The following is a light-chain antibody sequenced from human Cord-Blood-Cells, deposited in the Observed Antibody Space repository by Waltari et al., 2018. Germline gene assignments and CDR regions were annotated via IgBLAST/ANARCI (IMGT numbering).Light chain of an antibody. CDR2: KAS. V-gene: IGKV1-5*03. CDR3: QQYNSYST. J-gene: IGKJ4*01. CDR1: HSLSSW. Sequence: DIQLTQSPSTLSASVGDRVTITCRASHSLSSWLACYQQKPGKAPKLLIDKASSLESGVPSRFSGSGSGTEFTLTISSPQPDDFATYYCQQYNSYSTFGGGTKVEIK.